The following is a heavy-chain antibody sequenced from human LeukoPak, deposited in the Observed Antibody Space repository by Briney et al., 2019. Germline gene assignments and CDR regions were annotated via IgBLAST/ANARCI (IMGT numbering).Heavy chain of an antibody. V-gene: IGHV3-30*18. CDR1: GFTFSGYV. Sequence: RGSSSCVCAASGFTFSGYVMHWVSQAPGKGLEWVAVISVDGNNKYYGDSVKGRFTISRDNSKNTLYLQINSLRPEDTAVYYCAKDQSQWGQGTLVICSS. CDR2: ISVDGNNK. J-gene: IGHJ1*01. CDR3: AKDQSQ.